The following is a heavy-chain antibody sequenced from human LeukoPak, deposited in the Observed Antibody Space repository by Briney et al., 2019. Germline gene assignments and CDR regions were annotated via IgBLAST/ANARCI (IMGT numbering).Heavy chain of an antibody. CDR3: AKDDETVLRYFDWYGIDY. V-gene: IGHV3-30*02. CDR1: GFTFSSYA. Sequence: SGGSLRLSCAAPGFTFSSYAMSWVRQAPGKGLEWVAFIRYDGSNKYYADSVKGRFTISRDNSKNTLYLQMNSLRAEDTAVYYCAKDDETVLRYFDWYGIDYWGQGTLVTVSS. J-gene: IGHJ4*02. CDR2: IRYDGSNK. D-gene: IGHD3-9*01.